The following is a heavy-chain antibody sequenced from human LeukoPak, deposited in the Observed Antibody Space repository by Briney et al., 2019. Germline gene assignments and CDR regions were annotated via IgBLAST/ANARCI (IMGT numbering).Heavy chain of an antibody. CDR2: INPSGGST. V-gene: IGHV1-46*01. J-gene: IGHJ4*02. CDR3: TTTVISSYYFDY. Sequence: ASVKVSYKASGYTFTSYYMHWVRQAPGQRLEWMGIINPSGGSTSYAQKFQGRVTMTRDTSTSTVYMELSSLRSEDTAVYYCTTTVISSYYFDYWGQGTLVTVSS. D-gene: IGHD4-17*01. CDR1: GYTFTSYY.